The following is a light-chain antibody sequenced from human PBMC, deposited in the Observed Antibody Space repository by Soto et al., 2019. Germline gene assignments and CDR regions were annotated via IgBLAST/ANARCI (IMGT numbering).Light chain of an antibody. CDR3: QKYNSAPLT. CDR2: ATS. CDR1: QGVSSW. Sequence: DIQMTQSPTSVSASVGDKVTITCRASQGVSSWLAWYQHKPGKAPNLLMYATSNLHFGVPSRFSGSGSGTDFTLTISSLQPEDVATYYCQKYNSAPLTFGGGTKVDVK. V-gene: IGKV1-12*01. J-gene: IGKJ4*01.